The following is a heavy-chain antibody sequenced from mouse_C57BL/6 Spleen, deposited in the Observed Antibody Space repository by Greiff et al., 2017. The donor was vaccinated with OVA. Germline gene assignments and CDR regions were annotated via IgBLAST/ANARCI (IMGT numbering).Heavy chain of an antibody. CDR1: GFTFSDYY. Sequence: DVMLVESEGGLVQPGSSMKLSCTASGFTFSDYYMAWVRQVPEKGLEWVANINSDGSSTYYLDSLKGRFIISRDNAKNIRYLQMSSLKSEDTATYYCARDRHYYSSSYVYFDYWGQGTTLTVSS. CDR3: ARDRHYYSSSYVYFDY. D-gene: IGHD1-1*01. J-gene: IGHJ2*01. V-gene: IGHV5-16*01. CDR2: INSDGSST.